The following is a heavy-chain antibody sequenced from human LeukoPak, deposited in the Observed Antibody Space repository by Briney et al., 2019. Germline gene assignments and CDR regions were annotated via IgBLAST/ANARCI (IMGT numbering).Heavy chain of an antibody. D-gene: IGHD1-7*01. CDR1: GRSFGGYY. V-gene: IGHV4-34*01. J-gene: IGHJ5*02. CDR3: ARRGGWNYGSNWFDP. CDR2: INHSGST. Sequence: SVALSLTCAVYGRSFGGYYWGWLRQPPGKGLESTGEINHSGSTNYNPSLKSRVTISVDTSKTQFSLKLSSVTAADTAVYDCARRGGWNYGSNWFDPWGQGTLVTVSS.